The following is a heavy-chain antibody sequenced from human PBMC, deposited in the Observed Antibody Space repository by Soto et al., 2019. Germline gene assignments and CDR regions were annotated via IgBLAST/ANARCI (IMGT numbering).Heavy chain of an antibody. CDR3: AIQPFDFWSCYYTTFDY. CDR1: GDSVSSNSAA. Sequence: TLSLTCALSGDSVSSNSAAWNWIRQSPSRGLEWLGRTYYRSKWYNDYAVSVKSRITIKPDTSKNQFSLQLNSLPPEDTAVYYCAIQPFDFWSCYYTTFDYWGQGTLVTVSS. CDR2: TYYRSKWYN. V-gene: IGHV6-1*01. J-gene: IGHJ4*02. D-gene: IGHD3-3*01.